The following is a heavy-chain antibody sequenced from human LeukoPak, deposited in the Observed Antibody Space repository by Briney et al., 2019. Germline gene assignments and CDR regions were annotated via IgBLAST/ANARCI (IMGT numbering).Heavy chain of an antibody. D-gene: IGHD5-18*01. CDR1: GGSISSSSYY. V-gene: IGHV4-39*01. CDR2: IYYSGST. J-gene: IGHJ5*02. CDR3: ARGRSYTAMVLEDWFDP. Sequence: SETLSLTCTVSGGSISSSSYYWGWIRQPPGKGLEWIGSIYYSGSTYYNPSLKSRVTISVDTSKNQFSLKLSSVTAADTAVYYCARGRSYTAMVLEDWFDPWGQGTLVTVSS.